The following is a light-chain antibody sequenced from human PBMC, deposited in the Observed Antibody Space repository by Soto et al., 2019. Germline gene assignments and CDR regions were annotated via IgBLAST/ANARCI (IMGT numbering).Light chain of an antibody. CDR3: TSYTASSTHWV. Sequence: QSALTQPASVSGSPGQSITISCTRTSSDVGGYNYVSWYQQHPGKAPKLMIYEVSNRPSGVSNRFSGSKSGNTASLTISGLQAEDEADYYCTSYTASSTHWVFGGGTKLTVL. CDR2: EVS. J-gene: IGLJ3*02. V-gene: IGLV2-14*01. CDR1: SSDVGGYNY.